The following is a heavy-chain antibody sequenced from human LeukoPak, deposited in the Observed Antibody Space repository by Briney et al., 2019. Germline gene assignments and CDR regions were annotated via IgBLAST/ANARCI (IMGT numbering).Heavy chain of an antibody. Sequence: GSLRLSCAASGFTFSSYGMHWVRQAPGKGLEWVAVISYDGSNKYYADSVKGRFTIARDNSKNTLYLQMNSLRAEDTAVYYCAKYGDYGMTFDYWGQGTLVTVSS. D-gene: IGHD4-17*01. V-gene: IGHV3-30*18. CDR2: ISYDGSNK. CDR1: GFTFSSYG. J-gene: IGHJ4*02. CDR3: AKYGDYGMTFDY.